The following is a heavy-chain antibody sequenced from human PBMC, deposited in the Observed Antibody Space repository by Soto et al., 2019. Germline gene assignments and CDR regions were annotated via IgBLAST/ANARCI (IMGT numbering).Heavy chain of an antibody. J-gene: IGHJ4*02. CDR3: ARMLYYDFWSGYYCFDY. Sequence: GPTLVNPTETLTLTCTVSGFSLRNARIGVSWIRQPPGKALEWLAHIFSNGEKSYSTSLKSRLTISKDTSKSQVVLTMTNMDPVDSATYYCARMLYYDFWSGYYCFDYWGRGPLVTVSS. CDR2: IFSNGEK. D-gene: IGHD3-3*01. CDR1: GFSLRNARIG. V-gene: IGHV2-26*01.